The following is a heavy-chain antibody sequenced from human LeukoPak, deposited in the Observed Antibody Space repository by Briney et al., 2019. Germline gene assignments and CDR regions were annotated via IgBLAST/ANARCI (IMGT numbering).Heavy chain of an antibody. V-gene: IGHV4-59*11. CDR3: ARERGGSSGYSFDY. Sequence: SETLSLTCTVSGGSISSHYWSWIRQPPGKGLEWIGYFYYSGSTNYNPSLKGRVTISVDTSKNQFSLKLSSVTAADTAVYYCARERGGSSGYSFDYWGRGTLVTVSS. D-gene: IGHD3-22*01. CDR2: FYYSGST. J-gene: IGHJ4*02. CDR1: GGSISSHY.